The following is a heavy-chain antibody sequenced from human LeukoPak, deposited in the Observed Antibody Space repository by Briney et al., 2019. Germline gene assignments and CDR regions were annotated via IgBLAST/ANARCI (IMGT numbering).Heavy chain of an antibody. D-gene: IGHD5-24*01. CDR2: ISSSRSTF. CDR3: ARDGDAYNFDF. CDR1: GFTFSDFD. J-gene: IGHJ4*02. Sequence: PGGSLRLSCAASGFTFSDFDMNWVRQAPGKGLEWISYISSSRSTFYYADSVKGRFTVSRDNARNSLYLQMNSLRADDTAVYYCARDGDAYNFDFWGQGALVTVSS. V-gene: IGHV3-48*01.